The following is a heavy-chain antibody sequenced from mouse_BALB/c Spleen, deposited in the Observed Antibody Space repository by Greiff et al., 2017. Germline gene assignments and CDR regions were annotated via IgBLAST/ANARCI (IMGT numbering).Heavy chain of an antibody. CDR2: IWAGGST. Sequence: VKLQESGPGLVAPSQSLSITCTVSGFSLTSYGVHWVRQPPGKGLEWLGVIWAGGSTNYNSALMSRLSISKDNSKSQVFLKMNSLQTDDTAMYSCARWFLYAMDYWGQGTSVTVSS. D-gene: IGHD2-2*01. V-gene: IGHV2-9*02. CDR1: GFSLTSYG. CDR3: ARWFLYAMDY. J-gene: IGHJ4*01.